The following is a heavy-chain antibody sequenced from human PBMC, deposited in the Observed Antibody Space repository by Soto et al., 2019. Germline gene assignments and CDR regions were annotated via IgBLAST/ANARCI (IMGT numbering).Heavy chain of an antibody. CDR3: ARDLGSRDYFWSGYTFDY. CDR2: INAGNGNT. V-gene: IGHV1-3*01. Sequence: ASVKVSCKASGYTFTSYAMHWVRQAPGQRLEWMGWINAGNGNTKYSQKFQGRVTITRDTSASTAYMELSSLRSEDTAVYYCARDLGSRDYFWSGYTFDYWGQGTLVTVSS. CDR1: GYTFTSYA. J-gene: IGHJ4*02. D-gene: IGHD3-3*01.